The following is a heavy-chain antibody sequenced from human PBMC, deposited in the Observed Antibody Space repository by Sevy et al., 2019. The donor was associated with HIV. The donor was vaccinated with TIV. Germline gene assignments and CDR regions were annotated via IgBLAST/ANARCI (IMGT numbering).Heavy chain of an antibody. D-gene: IGHD3-3*01. J-gene: IGHJ6*02. CDR3: ATVSDFWSGYYPPGMNV. CDR2: FDPEDGET. Sequence: ASVKVSCKVSGYTLTELSMHWVRQAPGKGLEWMGGFDPEDGETIYAQKFQGRVTMTDDTSTDTAYMELSSLGSEDTAGYYCATVSDFWSGYYPPGMNVWGQGTTVTVSS. CDR1: GYTLTELS. V-gene: IGHV1-24*01.